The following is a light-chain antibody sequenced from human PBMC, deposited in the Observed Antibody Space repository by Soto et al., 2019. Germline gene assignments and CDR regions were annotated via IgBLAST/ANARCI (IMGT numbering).Light chain of an antibody. CDR1: QTISSW. J-gene: IGKJ1*01. CDR3: QQYNSYSWT. CDR2: DAS. V-gene: IGKV1-5*01. Sequence: DIQMTQSPSTLSGSVGDRVTITCRASQTISSWLAWYQQTPGKAPKLLIYDASSLESGVPSRFSGSGSGTEFTLTISSLQPDDFATYYCQQYNSYSWTFGQGTKVDIK.